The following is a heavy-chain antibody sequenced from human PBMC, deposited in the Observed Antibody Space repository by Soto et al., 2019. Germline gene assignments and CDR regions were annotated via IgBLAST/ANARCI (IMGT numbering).Heavy chain of an antibody. CDR1: GNTFASHG. D-gene: IGHD3-10*01. CDR2: ISGFNGQT. J-gene: IGHJ4*02. Sequence: QVQLVQSGPEVKKPGASVKVSCKASGNTFASHGFSWVRQAPGQGLEWMGWISGFNGQTNYALKFQGRVTLTTDTSTSTAYMELRSLRSDDTAVYFCARVDPRGVAVVRHYWGQGTLVTVYS. CDR3: ARVDPRGVAVVRHY. V-gene: IGHV1-18*01.